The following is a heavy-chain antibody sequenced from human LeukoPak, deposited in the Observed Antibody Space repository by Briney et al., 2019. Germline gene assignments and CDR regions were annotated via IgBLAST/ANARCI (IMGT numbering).Heavy chain of an antibody. D-gene: IGHD6-19*01. CDR3: ARDRTAVADNDAFDI. Sequence: GGSLRLSCAASGFTFSSYSMNWVRQAPGKGLEWVSSISSRSSYIYYADSVKGRFTISRDNAKNALYLQMNSLRAEDTAVYYCARDRTAVADNDAFDIWGQGTMVTVSS. CDR1: GFTFSSYS. J-gene: IGHJ3*02. CDR2: ISSRSSYI. V-gene: IGHV3-21*01.